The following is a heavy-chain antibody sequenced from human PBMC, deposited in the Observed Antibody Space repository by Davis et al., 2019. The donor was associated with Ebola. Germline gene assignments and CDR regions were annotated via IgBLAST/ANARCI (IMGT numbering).Heavy chain of an antibody. J-gene: IGHJ4*02. Sequence: SETLSLTCTVSDYAITTYIWSWIRQSPGKGLEWIGSISYNGDTDYNPSLRGRVTLSIDTSKNQFSLKLTSVTAADTAVYHCARLHNWSGLDYWGQGVLVSVSS. CDR3: ARLHNWSGLDY. D-gene: IGHD1-20*01. CDR2: ISYNGDT. CDR1: DYAITTYI. V-gene: IGHV4-59*08.